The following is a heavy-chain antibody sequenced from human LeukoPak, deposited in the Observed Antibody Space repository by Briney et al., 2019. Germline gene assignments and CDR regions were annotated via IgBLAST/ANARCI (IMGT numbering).Heavy chain of an antibody. J-gene: IGHJ3*02. V-gene: IGHV1-18*01. D-gene: IGHD3-22*01. Sequence: ASVKVSCKASGYTFTSYGISWVRQAPGQGLEWMGWISAYNGNTNYAQKLQGRVTMTTDTSTSTAYMELRSLRSDDTAVYYCARMGNYYDSSGSYDAFDIWGQRTMVTVSS. CDR3: ARMGNYYDSSGSYDAFDI. CDR2: ISAYNGNT. CDR1: GYTFTSYG.